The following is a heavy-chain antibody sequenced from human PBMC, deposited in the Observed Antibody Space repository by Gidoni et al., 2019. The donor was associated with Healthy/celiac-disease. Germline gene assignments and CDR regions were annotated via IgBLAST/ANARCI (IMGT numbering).Heavy chain of an antibody. CDR3: ARDEGSFDYYDSSGVGMDV. D-gene: IGHD3-22*01. J-gene: IGHJ6*02. V-gene: IGHV3-30*04. CDR2: ISYDGSNK. Sequence: QVQLVESGGGVFQPGRSLRLSCAASGFTFSSYAIHWVRQAPGKGLEWVAVISYDGSNKYYADSVKGRFTISRDNSKNTLYLQMNSLRAEEKAVYYCARDEGSFDYYDSSGVGMDVWGQGTTVTVSS. CDR1: GFTFSSYA.